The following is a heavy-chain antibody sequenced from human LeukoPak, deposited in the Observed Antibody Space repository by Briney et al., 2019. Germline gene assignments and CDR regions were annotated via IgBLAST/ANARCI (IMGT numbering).Heavy chain of an antibody. CDR1: GCSSSSGGYY. CDR3: ARVPRRKYYFHY. D-gene: IGHD1-14*01. J-gene: IGHJ4*02. V-gene: IGHV4-61*02. CDR2: IYSTGST. Sequence: SETLSLTCTVSGCSSSSGGYYWSWIRQPAGKGLEYIGRIYSTGSTNYNPSLRSRVTISVDTSNNQFSLKLSSVAAADTAVYYRARVPRRKYYFHYWGQGPLVTVSS.